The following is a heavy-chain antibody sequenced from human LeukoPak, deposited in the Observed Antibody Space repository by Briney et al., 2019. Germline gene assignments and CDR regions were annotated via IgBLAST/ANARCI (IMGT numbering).Heavy chain of an antibody. J-gene: IGHJ4*02. D-gene: IGHD5-18*01. CDR2: IIPIFGTA. CDR3: ARASTDVDTAMAYY. V-gene: IGHV1-69*13. Sequence: ASVKVSCKAFGGTFSSYAISWVRQAPGQGLEWMGGIIPIFGTANYAQKFQGRVTITADESTSTAYMELSSLRSEDTAVYYCARASTDVDTAMAYYWGQGTLATVSS. CDR1: GGTFSSYA.